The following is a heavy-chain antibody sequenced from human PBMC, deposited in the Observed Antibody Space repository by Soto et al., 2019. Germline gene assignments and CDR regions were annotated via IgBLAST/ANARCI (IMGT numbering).Heavy chain of an antibody. V-gene: IGHV3-23*05. CDR1: GLPHSSFA. CDR3: AKDAVSNDGFWLMDH. CDR2: IYGSGRGI. D-gene: IGHD3-16*01. Sequence: GGSLRLSCTASGLPHSSFAMKWVRKAPGKGLEWVSGIYGSGRGIEYADSVKRRFTISRDNSKNTVYLQMTDLRADATAVYYCAKDAVSNDGFWLMDHWGQGTQVTVSS. J-gene: IGHJ4*02.